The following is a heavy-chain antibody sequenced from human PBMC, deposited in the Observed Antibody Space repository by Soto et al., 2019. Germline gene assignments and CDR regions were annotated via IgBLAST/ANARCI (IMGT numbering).Heavy chain of an antibody. J-gene: IGHJ4*02. CDR2: IYYSGST. Sequence: KPSETLSLTCTVSGGSISSYYWSWIRQPPGKGLEWIGYIYYSGSTNYNPSLKSRVTISVDTSKNQFSLKLSSVTAADTAVYYCAGHSSSWQISGYNPGVAYYDYWGQGTLVTVSS. CDR1: GGSISSYY. D-gene: IGHD6-13*01. V-gene: IGHV4-59*01. CDR3: AGHSSSWQISGYNPGVAYYDY.